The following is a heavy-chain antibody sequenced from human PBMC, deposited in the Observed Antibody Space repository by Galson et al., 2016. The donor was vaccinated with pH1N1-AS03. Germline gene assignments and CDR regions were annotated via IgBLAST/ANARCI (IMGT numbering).Heavy chain of an antibody. J-gene: IGHJ4*02. CDR3: ARAVDYGGNSEGNYLDY. CDR2: ISRSGAMI. V-gene: IGHV3-11*04. Sequence: SLRLSCAISGFTFDYYYMSWIRQAPGKGLEWVSYISRSGAMIYYADSVRGRFTISRDNAKNSLYLQMSSLRAEDTAVYYCARAVDYGGNSEGNYLDYWGQGTLVTVSS. CDR1: GFTFDYYY. D-gene: IGHD4-23*01.